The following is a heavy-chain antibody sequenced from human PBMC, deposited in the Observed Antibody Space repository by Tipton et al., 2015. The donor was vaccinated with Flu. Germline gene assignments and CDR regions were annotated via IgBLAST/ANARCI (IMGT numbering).Heavy chain of an antibody. CDR1: GGSISSSSYY. D-gene: IGHD1-1*01. V-gene: IGHV4-61*02. J-gene: IGHJ4*02. CDR2: MYTSGST. CDR3: ARVWSSFVATASLDY. Sequence: TLSLTCTVSGGSISSSSYYWSWIRQPAGKGLEWIGRMYTSGSTNYNPSLKSRVTISVDMSKDQFSLKLASVTAADTAVYYCARVWSSFVATASLDYWGRGTLVTVSS.